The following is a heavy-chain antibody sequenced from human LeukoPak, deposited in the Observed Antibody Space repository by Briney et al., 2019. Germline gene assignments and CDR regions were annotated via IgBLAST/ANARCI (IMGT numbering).Heavy chain of an antibody. CDR2: IYTSGST. V-gene: IGHV4-4*07. Sequence: PSETLSLTCTVSGDSITTYYWSWIRQAAGKGLEWIGRIYTSGSTDYNPSLKSRVTMSLDMSKNQFSLRLRSVTAADTAVYYCASWNYADYYYYMDVWGKGTTVTVSS. CDR3: ASWNYADYYYYMDV. D-gene: IGHD1-7*01. CDR1: GDSITTYY. J-gene: IGHJ6*03.